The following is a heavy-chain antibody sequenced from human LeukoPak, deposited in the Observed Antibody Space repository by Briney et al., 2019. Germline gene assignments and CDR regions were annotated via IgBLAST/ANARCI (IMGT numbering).Heavy chain of an antibody. J-gene: IGHJ6*03. Sequence: ASVKVSCKASGYTFTGYYMHWVRQAPGQGLEWMGGSIPIFGTANYAQKFQGRVTSTTDESTSTAYMELSSLRSEDTAVYYCAMGLSGYYYYMDVWGKGNTVTVSS. CDR3: AMGLSGYYYYMDV. CDR2: SIPIFGTA. V-gene: IGHV1-69*05. CDR1: GYTFTGYY. D-gene: IGHD3-10*01.